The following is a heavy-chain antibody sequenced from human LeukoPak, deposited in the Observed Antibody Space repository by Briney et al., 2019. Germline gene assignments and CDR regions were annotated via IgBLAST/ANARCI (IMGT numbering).Heavy chain of an antibody. J-gene: IGHJ4*02. CDR3: ARDQWIQLWPTIDY. V-gene: IGHV3-48*03. Sequence: GGSLRLSCAASGFTFSSYEMNWVRQAPGKGLEWVSYISSSGSTIYYADSVKGRFTISRDNAKNSLYLQMNSLRAEDTAVYYCARDQWIQLWPTIDYWGQGTLVTVSS. CDR1: GFTFSSYE. CDR2: ISSSGSTI. D-gene: IGHD5-18*01.